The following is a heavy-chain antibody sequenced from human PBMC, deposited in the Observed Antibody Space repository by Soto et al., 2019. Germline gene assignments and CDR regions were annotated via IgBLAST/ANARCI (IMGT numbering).Heavy chain of an antibody. J-gene: IGHJ4*02. CDR3: AKLTYYDLWRGSHDS. CDR2: ISASGDNT. D-gene: IGHD3-3*01. V-gene: IGHV3-23*01. CDR1: GFTFNSRA. Sequence: EVQLLESGGAFVQPGGSLRLSCAASGFTFNSRAMSWVRQAPGKGLDWVSIISASGDNTYYADSVKGRFTISRDNSKNTLSLQLNSLGAEDTAVYYCAKLTYYDLWRGSHDSWGQGTLVIVSS.